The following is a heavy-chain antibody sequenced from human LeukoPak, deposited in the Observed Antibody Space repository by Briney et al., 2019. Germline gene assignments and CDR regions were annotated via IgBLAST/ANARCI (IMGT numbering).Heavy chain of an antibody. Sequence: PSETLSLTCFVSGGSIRSRFWGWIRQPPGKGLEWIGSGSYSGSTYYNPSLKSRVTISLDTSRNQFSLKLRYVTAADTAVYYCARQLATSGEWAFDYWGQGTLVTVSS. D-gene: IGHD3-3*02. CDR2: GSYSGST. V-gene: IGHV4-39*01. CDR1: GGSIRSRF. J-gene: IGHJ4*02. CDR3: ARQLATSGEWAFDY.